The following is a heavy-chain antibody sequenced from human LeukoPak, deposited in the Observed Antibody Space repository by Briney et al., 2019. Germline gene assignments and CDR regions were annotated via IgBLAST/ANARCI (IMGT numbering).Heavy chain of an antibody. CDR3: ARDRTLGYCSGGSYYYGMDV. CDR1: GGSFSDYF. D-gene: IGHD2-15*01. J-gene: IGHJ6*02. Sequence: SETLSLTCAVYGGSFSDYFWSWIRQPPGKGLEWIGEISHSGSTTYNPSLRSRVTISGDTSKKQFSLKLSSVTAADTAVYYCARDRTLGYCSGGSYYYGMDVWGQGTTVTVSS. CDR2: ISHSGST. V-gene: IGHV4-34*01.